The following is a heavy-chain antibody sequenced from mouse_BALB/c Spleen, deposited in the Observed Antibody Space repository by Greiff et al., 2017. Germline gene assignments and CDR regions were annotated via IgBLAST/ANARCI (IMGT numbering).Heavy chain of an antibody. CDR3: TRLGNYLYYFDY. CDR1: GYTFTSYW. Sequence: LKQPGSELVRPGASVTLSCKASGYTFTSYWMHWVKQRPGQGLEWIGNIYPGSGSTNYDEKFKSKATLTVDTSSSTAYMQLSSLTSEDSAVYYCTRLGNYLYYFDYWGQGTTLTVSS. D-gene: IGHD5-5*01. V-gene: IGHV1S22*01. CDR2: IYPGSGST. J-gene: IGHJ2*01.